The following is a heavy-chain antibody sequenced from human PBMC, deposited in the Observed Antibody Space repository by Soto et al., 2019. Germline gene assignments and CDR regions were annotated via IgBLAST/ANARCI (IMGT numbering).Heavy chain of an antibody. J-gene: IGHJ6*02. Sequence: ASVKISCKASGYAFTGYYMHWVRQAPGQGLEWMGWINPNSGGTNYAQKFQGRVTMTRDTSISTAYMELSRLRSDDTAVYYCVYSSNALGMDVWRQGSTVTVSS. CDR1: GYAFTGYY. CDR2: INPNSGGT. D-gene: IGHD6-13*01. CDR3: VYSSNALGMDV. V-gene: IGHV1-2*02.